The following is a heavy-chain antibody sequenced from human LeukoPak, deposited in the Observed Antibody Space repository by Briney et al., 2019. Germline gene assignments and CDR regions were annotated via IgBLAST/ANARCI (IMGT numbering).Heavy chain of an antibody. CDR2: ISYDGSNK. D-gene: IGHD2-21*02. CDR1: GFTFSSYA. CDR3: ARDSVVVTAGGNFDY. J-gene: IGHJ4*02. V-gene: IGHV3-30*04. Sequence: GRSLRLSCAASGFTFSSYAMHWVRRAPGKGLEWVAVISYDGSNKYYADSVKGRFTISRDNSKNTLYLQMNSLRAEDTAVYYCARDSVVVTAGGNFDYWGQGTLVTVSS.